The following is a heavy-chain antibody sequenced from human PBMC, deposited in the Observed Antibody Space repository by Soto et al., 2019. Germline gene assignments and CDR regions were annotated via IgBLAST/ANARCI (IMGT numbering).Heavy chain of an antibody. V-gene: IGHV1-8*01. CDR2: MNPNSGNT. D-gene: IGHD3-22*01. CDR3: ARGSDYYDSGSPYDYDMDV. Sequence: ASVKVSCKASGYTFTSYDITWVRQAPGQGLEWMGWMNPNSGNTGYAQKFQGRVTMTRNTFISTAYTALSSLRCEDTAVSYCARGSDYYDSGSPYDYDMDVWGQGTRVTVSS. CDR1: GYTFTSYD. J-gene: IGHJ6*02.